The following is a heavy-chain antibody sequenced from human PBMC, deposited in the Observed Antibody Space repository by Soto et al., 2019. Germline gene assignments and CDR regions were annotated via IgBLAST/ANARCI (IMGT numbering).Heavy chain of an antibody. CDR2: SIPIFGTA. D-gene: IGHD5-12*01. CDR3: AWTRPSGYDPPYCMDV. V-gene: IGHV1-69*01. CDR1: GGTFSSYA. J-gene: IGHJ6*02. Sequence: QGQLVQSGAEVKKPGSSVKVSCKASGGTFSSYAISWVRQATGQGLVWMGGSIPIFGTANYAQKFQGRVTITEDEATRTAYMEVRSSRSEHAAVYYCAWTRPSGYDPPYCMDVCGHGTTVTFSS.